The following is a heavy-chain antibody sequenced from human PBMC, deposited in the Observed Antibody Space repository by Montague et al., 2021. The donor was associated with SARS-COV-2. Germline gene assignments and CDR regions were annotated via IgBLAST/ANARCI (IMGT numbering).Heavy chain of an antibody. V-gene: IGHV4-59*01. CDR2: IYYSGST. Sequence: SETLPLTCTVSGGSISSYYWSWIRQPPGKGLEWIGYIYYSGSTNYNPSLKSRVTISVDTSKNQFSLKLSSVTAADTAVYYCASLRGATDYYYYYGMDVWGQGTTVTVSS. D-gene: IGHD1-26*01. J-gene: IGHJ6*02. CDR1: GGSISSYY. CDR3: ASLRGATDYYYYYGMDV.